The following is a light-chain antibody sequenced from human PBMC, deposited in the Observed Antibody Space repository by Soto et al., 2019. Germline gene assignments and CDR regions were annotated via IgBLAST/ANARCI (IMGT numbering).Light chain of an antibody. CDR1: SSNLGAGYD. CDR3: QAYDDSLTASV. CDR2: GNR. Sequence: QSVLTQPPSVSGAPGQRVTLSCTGNSSNLGAGYDVHWYQQLPGAAPKLVIFGNRNRPSEVPERFSGSKSGTSASLAITGLQAEDEADYFCQAYDDSLTASVFGGGTKVTVL. J-gene: IGLJ3*02. V-gene: IGLV1-40*01.